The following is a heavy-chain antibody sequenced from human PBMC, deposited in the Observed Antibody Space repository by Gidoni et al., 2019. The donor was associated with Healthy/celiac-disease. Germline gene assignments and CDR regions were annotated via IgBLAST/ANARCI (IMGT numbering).Heavy chain of an antibody. CDR2: IGSSGSTI. D-gene: IGHD4-17*01. CDR1: GFTFSSYE. Sequence: EVQLVESGGGLVQPGGSLRLSCAASGFTFSSYEMNWVRQAPGKGLEWFSYIGSSGSTIYYADSVKGRFTISRDNAKNSLYLQMNSLRAEDTAVYYCASSTYGDYEGGYYYYYGMDVWGQGTTVTVSS. CDR3: ASSTYGDYEGGYYYYYGMDV. V-gene: IGHV3-48*03. J-gene: IGHJ6*02.